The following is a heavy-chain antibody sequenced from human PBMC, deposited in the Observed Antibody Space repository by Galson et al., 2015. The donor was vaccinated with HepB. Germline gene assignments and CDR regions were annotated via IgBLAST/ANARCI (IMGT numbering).Heavy chain of an antibody. Sequence: SLRLSCAASGFTFSSYWMSWVRQAPGKGLEWVANIKQDRSEKYYVDSVKGRFTISRDNAKNSLYLQMNSLRAEDTAVYYCARGGVYLGEYYFDYWGQGTLVTVSS. CDR2: IKQDRSEK. J-gene: IGHJ4*02. CDR1: GFTFSSYW. V-gene: IGHV3-7*01. D-gene: IGHD6-13*01. CDR3: ARGGVYLGEYYFDY.